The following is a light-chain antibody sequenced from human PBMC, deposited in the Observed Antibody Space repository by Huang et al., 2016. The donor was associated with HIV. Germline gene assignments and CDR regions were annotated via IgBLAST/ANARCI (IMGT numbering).Light chain of an antibody. CDR1: KSFSDW. CDR2: KAC. J-gene: IGKJ1*01. Sequence: DIQMTQSPSALSASVGDRVTITCRARKSFSDWLAWYQQKPGTAPKLLIHKACTLEDGVPSRFRGSGSGPEFTLTISSLQPDDFATYYGQQYNNFPWTFGQGTKVEIK. V-gene: IGKV1-5*03. CDR3: QQYNNFPWT.